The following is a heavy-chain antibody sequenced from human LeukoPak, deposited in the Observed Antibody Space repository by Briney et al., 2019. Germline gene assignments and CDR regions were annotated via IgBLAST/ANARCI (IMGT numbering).Heavy chain of an antibody. J-gene: IGHJ4*02. CDR2: FYHGGST. V-gene: IGHV4-38-2*02. CDR1: GYSISTGYY. D-gene: IGHD1-26*01. Sequence: KASETLSLTCTVSGYSISTGYYWDWIRQPPGKGLEWIGTFYHGGSTYYNPSLKSRVTISVDTSKNQFSLKLSSVTAADTAVYYCARNSGSYYLDYWGQGTLVTVSS. CDR3: ARNSGSYYLDY.